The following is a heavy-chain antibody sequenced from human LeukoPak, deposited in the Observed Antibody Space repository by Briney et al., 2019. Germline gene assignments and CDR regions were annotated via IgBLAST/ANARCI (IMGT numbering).Heavy chain of an antibody. CDR3: AKDRGAATPSFDY. Sequence: GGSLRLSCAASGFTFSSYAMRWVRQAPGKGLEWVSGISGSGGSTEYADSVKGRFTISRDNSKNTLYLQMNGLRADDTAVYYCAKDRGAATPSFDYWGQGTLVTVSS. V-gene: IGHV3-23*01. CDR1: GFTFSSYA. D-gene: IGHD3-10*01. J-gene: IGHJ4*02. CDR2: ISGSGGST.